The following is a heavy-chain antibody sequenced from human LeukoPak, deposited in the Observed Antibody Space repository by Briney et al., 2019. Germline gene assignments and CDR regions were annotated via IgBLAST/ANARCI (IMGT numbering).Heavy chain of an antibody. CDR1: GFTFSDYY. Sequence: PGGSLRLSCAASGFTFSDYYMSWIRQAPGKGLEWVSYIRSSGSTIYYADSVKGRFTISRDTAKNSLYLQMNSLRAEDTAVYYCAKDIRRDGYAYYFDYWGQGTLVTVSS. V-gene: IGHV3-11*04. D-gene: IGHD5-24*01. J-gene: IGHJ4*02. CDR2: IRSSGSTI. CDR3: AKDIRRDGYAYYFDY.